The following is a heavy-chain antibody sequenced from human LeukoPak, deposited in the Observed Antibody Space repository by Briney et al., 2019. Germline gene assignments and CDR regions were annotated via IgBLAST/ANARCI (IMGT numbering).Heavy chain of an antibody. V-gene: IGHV3-23*01. CDR2: ISGSGGST. CDR3: AKTASDSPSWYFDY. D-gene: IGHD6-13*01. J-gene: IGHJ4*02. CDR1: GFTFSSHA. Sequence: PGGSLRLSCAASGFTFSSHAMSWVRQAPGKGLEWVSGISGSGGSTYYADSVKGRFTISRDNSKNTLYLQMNSLRGEDTAVYYCAKTASDSPSWYFDYWGQGTLVTVSS.